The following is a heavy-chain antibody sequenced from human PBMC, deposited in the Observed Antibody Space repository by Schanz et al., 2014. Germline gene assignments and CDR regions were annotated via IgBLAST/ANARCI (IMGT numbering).Heavy chain of an antibody. CDR2: IKKDGSEK. J-gene: IGHJ4*02. D-gene: IGHD6-13*01. V-gene: IGHV3-7*01. Sequence: EVQLLESGGGLVQPGGSLRLSCAASGFTFSSYAMSWVRQAPGKGLEWVANIKKDGSEKYYVDSVKGRFTISRDNAKNSLFLQMNSLRAEDTAVYFCVSQTGSPNYWGQGTLVTVSS. CDR1: GFTFSSYA. CDR3: VSQTGSPNY.